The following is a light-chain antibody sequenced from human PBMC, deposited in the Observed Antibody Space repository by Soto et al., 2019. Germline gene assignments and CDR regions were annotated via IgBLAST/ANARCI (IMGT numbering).Light chain of an antibody. CDR1: QDINSY. CDR3: QQYDSLPLT. CDR2: DAS. V-gene: IGKV1-33*01. Sequence: DIQMTQSPSSLAAYVGDRVTITCQASQDINSYLIWYQQKPGKVPKVLIYDASSLETGVPSRFSGSGSGTDFAVTISSLQPEDMAPYYCQQYDSLPLTFGGGTKVHI. J-gene: IGKJ4*01.